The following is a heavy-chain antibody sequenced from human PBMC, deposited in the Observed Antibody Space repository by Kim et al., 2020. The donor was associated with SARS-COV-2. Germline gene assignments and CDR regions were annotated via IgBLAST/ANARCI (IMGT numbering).Heavy chain of an antibody. CDR2: IYYSGST. Sequence: SETLSLTCTVSGGSISSGGYYWSWIRQHPGKGLEWIGYIYYSGSTYYNPSLKSRVTISVDTSKNQFSLKLSSVTAADTAVYYCAREDTSSMATSLWGRGTLVTVSS. D-gene: IGHD6-6*01. J-gene: IGHJ2*01. CDR1: GGSISSGGYY. V-gene: IGHV4-31*03. CDR3: AREDTSSMATSL.